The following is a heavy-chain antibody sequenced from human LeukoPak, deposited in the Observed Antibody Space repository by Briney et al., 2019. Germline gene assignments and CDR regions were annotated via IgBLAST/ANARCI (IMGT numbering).Heavy chain of an antibody. CDR2: IYHSGST. V-gene: IGHV4-38-2*02. CDR1: GYSISCGYY. D-gene: IGHD3-10*01. J-gene: IGHJ4*02. Sequence: SDTLSLTCTVSGYSISCGYYWGWIRQPPGKGLEWIGNIYHSGSTYYNPSLKSRVTLSVDTSKNQFSLKLSSVTAADTAVYYCARVVRGVSDYWGQGTLVTVSS. CDR3: ARVVRGVSDY.